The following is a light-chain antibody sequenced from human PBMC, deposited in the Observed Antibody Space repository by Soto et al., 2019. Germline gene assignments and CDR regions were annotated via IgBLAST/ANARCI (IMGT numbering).Light chain of an antibody. CDR2: DVS. CDR1: QDISYN. Sequence: DIQMTQSPSSLSASVGDRVTITCQASQDISYNLNWYQQKPGKAPRFLIYDVSNLETGLPSRFSGTLSATDFTFPINHLQPQDIPTYYSQQYYNVPRTFGPGNKLQIK. V-gene: IGKV1-33*01. J-gene: IGKJ2*01. CDR3: QQYYNVPRT.